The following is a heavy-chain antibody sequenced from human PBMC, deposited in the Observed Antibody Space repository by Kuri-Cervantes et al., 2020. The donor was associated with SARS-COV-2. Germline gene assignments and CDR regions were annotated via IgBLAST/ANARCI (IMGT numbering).Heavy chain of an antibody. CDR2: MNPNSGNT. Sequence: ASVLVSCKASGYTFTSYDINWVRQATGQGLEGMGWMNPNSGNTGYAQKFQGRVTMTTDTSTSTAYMELRSLRSDDTAVYYCARDQGIAPDYVFDYWGQGTLVTVSS. J-gene: IGHJ4*02. CDR3: ARDQGIAPDYVFDY. D-gene: IGHD4-17*01. V-gene: IGHV1-8*01. CDR1: GYTFTSYD.